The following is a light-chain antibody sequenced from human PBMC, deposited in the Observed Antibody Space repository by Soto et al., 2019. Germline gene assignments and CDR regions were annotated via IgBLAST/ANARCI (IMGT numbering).Light chain of an antibody. CDR1: QTVSGNY. CDR2: GAS. J-gene: IGKJ1*01. CDR3: QQYGTSPWT. Sequence: PVTLSLSPGERATLSCRASQTVSGNYVAWYQQKPGQTPRLLIYGASSRAPGIPNRFSGSGSGTDFTLTISRLEPEDSAVYYCQQYGTSPWTFGQGTKVDIK. V-gene: IGKV3-20*01.